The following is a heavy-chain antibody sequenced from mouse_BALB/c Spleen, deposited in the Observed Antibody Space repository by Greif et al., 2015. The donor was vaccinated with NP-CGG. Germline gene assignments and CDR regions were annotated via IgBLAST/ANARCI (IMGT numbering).Heavy chain of an antibody. V-gene: IGHV2-9*02. J-gene: IGHJ2*01. D-gene: IGHD2-4*01. CDR3: ARERSMITYYFDY. CDR2: IWAGGST. Sequence: QVQLKDSGPGLVAPSQSLSITCTVSGFSLTSYGVHWVRRPPGKGLEWLVVIWAGGSTNYNSALMSRLSISKDNSKSQVFLKMNSLQTDDTAMYYCARERSMITYYFDYWGQGTTLTVSS. CDR1: GFSLTSYG.